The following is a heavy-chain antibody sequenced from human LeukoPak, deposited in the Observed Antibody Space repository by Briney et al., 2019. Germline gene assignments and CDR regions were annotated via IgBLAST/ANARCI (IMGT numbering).Heavy chain of an antibody. V-gene: IGHV3-33*01. CDR2: IWYDGSNK. CDR1: GFTFSSYG. D-gene: IGHD6-19*01. CDR3: ARRNDVAVAGIDV. Sequence: GGSLRLSCAASGFTFSSYGMHWVRQAPGKGLEWVAVIWYDGSNKYYADSVKGRFTISRDNSKNTLYLQMNSLRAEDTAVYYCARRNDVAVAGIDVWGQGTLVTVSS. J-gene: IGHJ4*02.